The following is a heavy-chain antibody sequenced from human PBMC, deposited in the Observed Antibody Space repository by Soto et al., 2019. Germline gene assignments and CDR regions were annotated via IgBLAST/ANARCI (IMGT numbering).Heavy chain of an antibody. CDR2: IWYDGSNK. CDR3: AREEXCSSTSCYTYYYYGMDV. D-gene: IGHD2-2*02. V-gene: IGHV3-33*01. CDR1: GFTFSSYG. J-gene: IGHJ6*02. Sequence: LRLSCAASGFTFSSYGMHWVRQAPGKGLEWVAVIWYDGSNKYYADSVKGRFTISRDNSKNTLYLQMNSLRAEDTAVYYCAREEXCSSTSCYTYYYYGMDVWGQGTTVTVSS.